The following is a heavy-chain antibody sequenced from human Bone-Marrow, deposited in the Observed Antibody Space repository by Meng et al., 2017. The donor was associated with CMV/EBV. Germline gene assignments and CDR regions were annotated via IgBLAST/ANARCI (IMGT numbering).Heavy chain of an antibody. CDR3: ARETVVPARIDY. J-gene: IGHJ4*02. V-gene: IGHV4-31*03. CDR2: IYYSGST. CDR1: GGSISSGGDY. D-gene: IGHD2-2*01. Sequence: SETLSLTCTVSGGSISSGGDYWTWLRQHPGKGLEWIGYIYYSGSTYYNPSLKSRVTISVDTSKNQFSLKLSSVTAADTAVYYCARETVVPARIDYWGQGTLVTVSS.